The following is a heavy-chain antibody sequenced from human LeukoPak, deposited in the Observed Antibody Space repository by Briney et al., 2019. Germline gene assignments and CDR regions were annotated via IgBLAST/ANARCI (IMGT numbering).Heavy chain of an antibody. CDR2: IYHSGST. D-gene: IGHD2-2*02. V-gene: IGHV4-4*02. CDR1: GGSLSSDNW. CDR3: ARDPIPMTGRAFDI. Sequence: PSETLSLTCGVSGGSLSSDNWWNWLRQPPGKGLEWLGDIYHSGSTNYNPSLKSRVTISLDESKNQFSLKLISVTAADTAVYYCARDPIPMTGRAFDIWAQGIMVTVSS. J-gene: IGHJ3*02.